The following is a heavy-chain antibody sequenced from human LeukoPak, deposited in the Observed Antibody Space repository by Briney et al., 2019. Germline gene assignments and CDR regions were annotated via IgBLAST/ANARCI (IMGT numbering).Heavy chain of an antibody. CDR3: ASGSVSPDYYDSSGYYPLLGY. CDR1: GGSFSGYY. CDR2: INHSGST. J-gene: IGHJ4*02. D-gene: IGHD3-22*01. V-gene: IGHV4-34*01. Sequence: PSETLSLTCAVYGGSFSGYYWSWIRQPPGKGLEWIGEINHSGSTNYNPSPKSRVTISVDTSKNQFSLKLSSVTAADTAVYYCASGSVSPDYYDSSGYYPLLGYWGQGTLVTVSS.